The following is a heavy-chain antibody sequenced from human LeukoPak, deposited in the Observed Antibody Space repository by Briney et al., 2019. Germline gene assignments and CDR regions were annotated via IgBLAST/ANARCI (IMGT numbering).Heavy chain of an antibody. CDR1: GYTFTRYY. Sequence: ASVKVSCKASGYTFTRYYMHWVRQAPGQGLEWMGWINPNSGGTNYAQKFQGRVTMTRDTSISTAYMELSRLRSDDTAVYYCARTITRIAAADYWGQGTLVTVSS. J-gene: IGHJ4*02. V-gene: IGHV1-2*02. CDR2: INPNSGGT. CDR3: ARTITRIAAADY. D-gene: IGHD6-13*01.